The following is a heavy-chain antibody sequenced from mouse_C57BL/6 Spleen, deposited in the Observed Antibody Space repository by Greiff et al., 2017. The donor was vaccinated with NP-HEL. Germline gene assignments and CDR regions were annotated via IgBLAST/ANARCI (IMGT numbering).Heavy chain of an antibody. Sequence: QVQLQQPGAELVKPGASVKLSCKASGYTFTSYWMHWVKQRPGQGLEWIGMIHPNSGSTNYNEKFKSKATLTVDKSSSTAYMQLSSLTSEDSAVYYCARSLYYYGSREDYWGQGTTLTVSS. J-gene: IGHJ2*01. D-gene: IGHD1-1*01. CDR3: ARSLYYYGSREDY. CDR2: IHPNSGST. CDR1: GYTFTSYW. V-gene: IGHV1-64*01.